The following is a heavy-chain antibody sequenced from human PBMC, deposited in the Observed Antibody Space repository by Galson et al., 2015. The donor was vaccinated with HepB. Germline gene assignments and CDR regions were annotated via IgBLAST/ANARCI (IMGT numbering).Heavy chain of an antibody. CDR2: IDWDDDK. Sequence: PALVKPTQTLTLTCTFSGFSLSTSGMCVSWIRQPPGKALEWLARIDWDDDKYYSTSLKTRLTISKDTSKNQVVLTMTNMDPVDTATYYCARSFDPRGGITMIVAQDAFDIWGQGTMVTVSS. V-gene: IGHV2-70*11. CDR3: ARSFDPRGGITMIVAQDAFDI. CDR1: GFSLSTSGMC. D-gene: IGHD3-22*01. J-gene: IGHJ3*02.